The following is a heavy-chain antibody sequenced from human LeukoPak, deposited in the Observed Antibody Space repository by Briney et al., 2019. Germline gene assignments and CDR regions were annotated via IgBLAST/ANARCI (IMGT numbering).Heavy chain of an antibody. V-gene: IGHV4-59*01. CDR2: IYYSGST. Sequence: SETLSLTCTVSRGSISGYYWSWIRQPPGKVLEWIGYIYYSGSTNYNPSLKSRVTISVDTSKNQFSLKLGSVTAADTAVYYCARAARELRLWNYFDYWGQGTLVTVSS. CDR3: ARAARELRLWNYFDY. CDR1: RGSISGYY. D-gene: IGHD1-7*01. J-gene: IGHJ4*02.